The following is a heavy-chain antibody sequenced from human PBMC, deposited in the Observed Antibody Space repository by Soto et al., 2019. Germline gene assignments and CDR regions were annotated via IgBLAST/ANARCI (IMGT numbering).Heavy chain of an antibody. J-gene: IGHJ4*02. D-gene: IGHD4-17*01. Sequence: QVQLVQSGAEVNKPGASVRVSCESSGYTFTNYGITWVRQAPGQGLEWMGWVGGYNGKTNYAPKFHDRVTMTRDTSTSTAYMDLRSLRYDDTAVYYCARGYGDYIKSVDYWGQGTLVTVSS. V-gene: IGHV1-18*01. CDR3: ARGYGDYIKSVDY. CDR2: VGGYNGKT. CDR1: GYTFTNYG.